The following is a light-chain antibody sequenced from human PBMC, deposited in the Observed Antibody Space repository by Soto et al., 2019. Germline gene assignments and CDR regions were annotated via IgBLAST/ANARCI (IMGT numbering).Light chain of an antibody. V-gene: IGKV1-5*01. Sequence: DIQMTQSPSTLSASVGDRVTITCRASQSISSWLAWYQQKPGKAPKLLIYDASTLESGVPSRFSGSGSGTEFTLSISSLQPDDFATYYCQQYNRYSPWTFGLGTKVEV. CDR1: QSISSW. CDR2: DAS. CDR3: QQYNRYSPWT. J-gene: IGKJ1*01.